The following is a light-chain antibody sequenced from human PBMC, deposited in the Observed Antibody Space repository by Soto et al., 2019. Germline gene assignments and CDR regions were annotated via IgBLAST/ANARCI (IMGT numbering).Light chain of an antibody. CDR2: GAS. V-gene: IGKV3-15*01. CDR1: QSVSSD. Sequence: VATHSPAILSVFPGETATPSCRASQSVSSDLAWYQQRPGQAPRLLIYGASTRATGIPARFRGSGSGTEFRLTISSLQSEDSATYYCQQYNTWHPKMAFGRGTKVDIK. CDR3: QQYNTWHPKMA. J-gene: IGKJ1*01.